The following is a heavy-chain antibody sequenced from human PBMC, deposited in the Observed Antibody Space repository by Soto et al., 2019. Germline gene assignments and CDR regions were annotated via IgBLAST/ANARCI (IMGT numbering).Heavy chain of an antibody. CDR1: GGSFNSFH. CDR2: IIPMLDRT. V-gene: IGHV1-69*02. J-gene: IGHJ4*02. Sequence: QVQLVQSGAEVKRPGSSVKVSCKSSGGSFNSFHFNWVRQAPGQGLEWMGRIIPMLDRTQYAQMFQGRVTITADKSTSTAYMEMSGLESVDTAVYYCARRTVTLFGVVTPPDYWGQGTLVTVSS. D-gene: IGHD3-3*01. CDR3: ARRTVTLFGVVTPPDY.